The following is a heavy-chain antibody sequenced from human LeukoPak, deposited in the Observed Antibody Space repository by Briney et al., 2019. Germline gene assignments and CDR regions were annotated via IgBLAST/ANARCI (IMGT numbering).Heavy chain of an antibody. CDR3: ARHKGSSWSYYFDY. V-gene: IGHV4-59*08. CDR1: GGSISSYY. D-gene: IGHD6-13*01. J-gene: IGHJ4*02. CDR2: TYYSGST. Sequence: SETLSLTCTVSGGSISSYYWSWIRQPPGKGLEWIGYTYYSGSTNYNPSLKSRVTISVDTSKNQFSLKLSSVTAADTAVYYCARHKGSSWSYYFDYWGQGTLVTVSS.